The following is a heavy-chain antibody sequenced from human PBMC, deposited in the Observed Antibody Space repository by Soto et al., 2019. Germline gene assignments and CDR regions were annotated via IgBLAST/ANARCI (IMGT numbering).Heavy chain of an antibody. Sequence: GGSLRLSCAASGFTFDDYALHWVRQAPGKGLEWVSGISWNSGSIGYADSVKGRFTISRDNAKNSLYLQMNSLRDEDTAVYYCAREGWPLLQTGMDVWGQGTTVTVSS. D-gene: IGHD2-15*01. CDR2: ISWNSGSI. J-gene: IGHJ6*02. CDR3: AREGWPLLQTGMDV. V-gene: IGHV3-9*01. CDR1: GFTFDDYA.